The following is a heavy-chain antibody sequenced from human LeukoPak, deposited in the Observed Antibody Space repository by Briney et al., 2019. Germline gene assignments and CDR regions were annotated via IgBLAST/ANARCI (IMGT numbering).Heavy chain of an antibody. CDR2: ISAYNGNT. J-gene: IGHJ5*02. CDR3: ARIDIVGATGVNWFDP. CDR1: GYTFTSYG. D-gene: IGHD1-26*01. V-gene: IGHV1-18*01. Sequence: GGSVKVSCKASGYTFTSYGISWVRQAPGQGLEWMGWISAYNGNTHYAQKLQGRVTMTTDTSTSTVYMELRSLRSDDTAVYYCARIDIVGATGVNWFDPWGQGTLVTVSS.